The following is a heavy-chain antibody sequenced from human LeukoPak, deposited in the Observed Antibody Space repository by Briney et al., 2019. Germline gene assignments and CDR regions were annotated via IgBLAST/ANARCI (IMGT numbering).Heavy chain of an antibody. J-gene: IGHJ6*02. CDR3: ARSGTTYGMDV. CDR2: IYPGDSDT. Sequence: GESLKISCKGSGYSFVSYWIGWVRQMPGKGLEWMGIIYPGDSDTRYSLSFQGQVTISVDKSISSTYLRWNSLKASDTAMYYCARSGTTYGMDVWGQGTTVTVSS. CDR1: GYSFVSYW. V-gene: IGHV5-51*01. D-gene: IGHD1-26*01.